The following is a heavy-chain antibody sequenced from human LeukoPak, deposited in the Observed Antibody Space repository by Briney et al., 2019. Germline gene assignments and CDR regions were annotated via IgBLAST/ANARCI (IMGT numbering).Heavy chain of an antibody. CDR3: AKDPNVVVPAAITHVDY. D-gene: IGHD2-2*02. J-gene: IGHJ4*02. CDR2: ISGSGGST. Sequence: GGSLRLSCAASGFTFSSYAMSWVRQAPGKGLEWVSAISGSGGSTYYADSVKGRFTISRDNSKNTLYLQMNSLRAEDTAVYYCAKDPNVVVPAAITHVDYWGQGTLVTVSS. V-gene: IGHV3-23*01. CDR1: GFTFSSYA.